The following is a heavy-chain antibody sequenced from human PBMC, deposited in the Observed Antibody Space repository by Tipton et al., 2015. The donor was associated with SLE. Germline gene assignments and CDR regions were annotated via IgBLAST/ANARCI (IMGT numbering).Heavy chain of an antibody. CDR1: GGSISSHY. CDR2: INHTGST. CDR3: ARVGYSSSWYPDAFDI. J-gene: IGHJ3*02. Sequence: TLSLTCTVSGGSISSHYWSWIRQPPGKGLEWIGQINHTGSTNYNPSLKSRVTISVDTSKNQFSLKLSSVTAADTAVYYCARVGYSSSWYPDAFDIWGQGTTVTVSS. V-gene: IGHV4-34*01. D-gene: IGHD6-13*01.